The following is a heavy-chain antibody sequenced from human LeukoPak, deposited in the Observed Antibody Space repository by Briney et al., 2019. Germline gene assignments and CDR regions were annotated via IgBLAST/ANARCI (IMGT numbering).Heavy chain of an antibody. CDR1: GFTFINYW. CDR2: IKQDGSEI. J-gene: IGHJ4*02. CDR3: ARQLGGSGSY. D-gene: IGHD3-10*01. V-gene: IGHV3-7*01. Sequence: GGSLRLSCAASGFTFINYWMSWVRQAPGKGLEWVANIKQDGSEIYYVDSVKGRFTISRDNTKNSVYLQMNSLRAEDTAVYYCARQLGGSGSYWGQGTLVTVSS.